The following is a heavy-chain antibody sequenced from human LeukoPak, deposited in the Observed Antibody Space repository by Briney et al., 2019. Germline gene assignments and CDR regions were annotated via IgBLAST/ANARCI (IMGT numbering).Heavy chain of an antibody. D-gene: IGHD3-22*01. CDR3: AKRQRYYDSSGRIVVHAFDI. V-gene: IGHV3-74*01. CDR1: GFIFTDYW. Sequence: GGSLRLSCAATGFIFTDYWMHWVRQGPGKELVWVARISGDGRGTTYVDSVKGRFTISRDNAKSTAFLQMKSLRVEDTGIYYCAKRQRYYDSSGRIVVHAFDIWGQGTMVTVSS. CDR2: ISGDGRGT. J-gene: IGHJ3*02.